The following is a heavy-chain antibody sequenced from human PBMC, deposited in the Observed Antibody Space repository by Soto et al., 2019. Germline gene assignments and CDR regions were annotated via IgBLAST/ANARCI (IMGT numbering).Heavy chain of an antibody. CDR2: IKSRSDGGTT. V-gene: IGHV3-15*01. CDR3: TTNFYSDHGMDV. CDR1: GITFSKAW. D-gene: IGHD4-17*01. J-gene: IGHJ6*02. Sequence: EVQLVESGGGLVKPGGSLRLSCAASGITFSKAWMNWVRQSPGKGLEWVGRIKSRSDGGTTDYAAPVKGRFTISRDDSKDTLWLQMHSLKTEDTAVYYCTTNFYSDHGMDVWGQGTTVTVSS.